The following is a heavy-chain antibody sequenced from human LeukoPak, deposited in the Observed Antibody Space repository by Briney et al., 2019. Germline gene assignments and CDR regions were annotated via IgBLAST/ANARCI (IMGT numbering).Heavy chain of an antibody. J-gene: IGHJ4*02. V-gene: IGHV4-34*01. Sequence: SETLSLTCAVYGGSFSGYYWSWIRQPPGKGLEWIGEINHSGSTNYNPSLKSRVTISVDTSKNQFSLKLSSVTAAGTAVYYCARGREGGGSPAHYFDYWGQGTLVTVSS. CDR1: GGSFSGYY. D-gene: IGHD2-15*01. CDR2: INHSGST. CDR3: ARGREGGGSPAHYFDY.